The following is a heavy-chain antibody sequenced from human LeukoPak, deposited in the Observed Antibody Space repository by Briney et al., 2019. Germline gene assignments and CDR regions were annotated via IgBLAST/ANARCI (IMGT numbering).Heavy chain of an antibody. CDR2: IYSSGST. J-gene: IGHJ4*02. Sequence: SETLSLTCSVSGGSINSYYWSWLRQSAGKGLEWIGRIYSSGSTNYNPSLESRVTMSVDTSKNQFYLKLTSVPAADTAVYYCAGVNYLAPFDYWGQGTQVTVSS. CDR3: AGVNYLAPFDY. D-gene: IGHD1-7*01. V-gene: IGHV4-4*07. CDR1: GGSINSYY.